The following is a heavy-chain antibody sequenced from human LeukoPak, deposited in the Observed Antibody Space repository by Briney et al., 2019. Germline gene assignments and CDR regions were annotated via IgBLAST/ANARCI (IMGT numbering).Heavy chain of an antibody. J-gene: IGHJ5*02. D-gene: IGHD4-11*01. CDR3: ARVDSNYLNWFDP. Sequence: SVKVSCKASGGTFSSYAISWVRQAPGQGLEWMGGIIPIFGTANYAQKFQGRVTITTDESTSTAYMELSSLRSEDTAVYYCARVDSNYLNWFDPWGQGTLVTVSS. CDR2: IIPIFGTA. CDR1: GGTFSSYA. V-gene: IGHV1-69*05.